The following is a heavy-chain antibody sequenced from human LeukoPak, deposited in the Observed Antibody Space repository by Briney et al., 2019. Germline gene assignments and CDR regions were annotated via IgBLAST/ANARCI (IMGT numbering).Heavy chain of an antibody. V-gene: IGHV3-48*03. J-gene: IGHJ4*02. D-gene: IGHD3-22*01. CDR2: ISSSGSTI. CDR1: GFTFSSYE. CDR3: ARDHYYDSSGLDY. Sequence: PGGSLRLSCAASGFTFSSYEMNWVRQAPGKGPEWVSYISSSGSTIYYADSVKGRFTISRDNAKNSLYLQMNSLRAEDTAVYYCARDHYYDSSGLDYWGQGTLVTVSS.